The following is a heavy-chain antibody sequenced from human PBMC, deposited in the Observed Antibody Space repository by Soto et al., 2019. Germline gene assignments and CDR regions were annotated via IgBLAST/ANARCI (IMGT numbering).Heavy chain of an antibody. CDR3: ARDPWAADY. V-gene: IGHV3-66*01. Sequence: GGSLRLSCAASGFTVRTKDRSWVRQAPGKGLEWVSVIYSGGSTFYADSVRGRFTISRDNSKNTVNLQMNSLRAEDTAVYYCARDPWAADYWGQGTLVTVSS. CDR1: GFTVRTKD. CDR2: IYSGGST. D-gene: IGHD3-16*01. J-gene: IGHJ4*02.